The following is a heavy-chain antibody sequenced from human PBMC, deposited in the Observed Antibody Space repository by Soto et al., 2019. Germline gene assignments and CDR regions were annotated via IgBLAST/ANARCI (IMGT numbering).Heavy chain of an antibody. D-gene: IGHD3-22*01. CDR3: SRRPIVVFGINGRDY. CDR1: GGSISSSSYY. CDR2: IYYSGST. Sequence: QLQLQESGPGLVKPSETLSLTCTVSGGSISSSSYYWGWIRQPPGKGLEWVGSIYYSGSTFYNPSIKSRVTISLDTSNNQFSLTLSSVPAADTAFYYCSRRPIVVFGINGRDYWGEGTLVTVSS. V-gene: IGHV4-39*01. J-gene: IGHJ4*02.